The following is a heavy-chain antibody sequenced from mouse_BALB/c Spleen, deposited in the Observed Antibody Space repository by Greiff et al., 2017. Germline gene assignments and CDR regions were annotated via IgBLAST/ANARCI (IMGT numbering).Heavy chain of an antibody. CDR1: GYTFSSYW. CDR3: ARKDYGYPHWYFDV. Sequence: QVQLQQSGAELMKPGASVKISCKATGYTFSSYWIEWVKQRPGHGLEWIGEILPGSGSTNYNEKFKGTATFTADTSSNTAYMQLSSLTSEDSAVYYCARKDYGYPHWYFDVWGAGTTVTVSS. CDR2: ILPGSGST. D-gene: IGHD1-2*01. V-gene: IGHV1-9*01. J-gene: IGHJ1*01.